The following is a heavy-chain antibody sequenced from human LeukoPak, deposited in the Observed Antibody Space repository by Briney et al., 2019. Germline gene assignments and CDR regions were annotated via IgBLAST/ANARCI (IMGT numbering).Heavy chain of an antibody. CDR3: ARGSSRDTAMVPPINFDY. V-gene: IGHV3-53*01. CDR2: IYSGGST. J-gene: IGHJ4*02. CDR1: GFTVSSNY. Sequence: GGSLRLSCAASGFTVSSNYMSWVRQAPGKGLEWVSVIYSGGSTYYADSVKGRFTISRDNSKNTLYLQMNSLRAEDTAVYYCARGSSRDTAMVPPINFDYWGQGTLVTVSS. D-gene: IGHD5-18*01.